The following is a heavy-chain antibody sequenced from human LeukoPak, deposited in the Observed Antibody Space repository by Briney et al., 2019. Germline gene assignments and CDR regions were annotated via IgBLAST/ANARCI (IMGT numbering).Heavy chain of an antibody. CDR2: IYPGDSDT. CDR1: GYSFTSYW. Sequence: EESLKISCQGSGYSFTSYWIGWVRQMPGKGLEWMGIIYPGDSDTRYSPSFQGQVTISADKSISTAYLQWSSLKASDTAMYYCARRWASSTFDYFDYWGQGTLVTVSS. J-gene: IGHJ4*02. V-gene: IGHV5-51*01. D-gene: IGHD2-2*01. CDR3: ARRWASSTFDYFDY.